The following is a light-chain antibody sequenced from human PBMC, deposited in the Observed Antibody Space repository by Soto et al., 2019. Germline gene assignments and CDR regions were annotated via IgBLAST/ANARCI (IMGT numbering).Light chain of an antibody. Sequence: QSALTQPASVSGSPGQSITISCTGTSSDVGGYNHVSWYQRHPGKAPKLMIYDVSNRPSGVSNRFSGSKSGNTASLTISGLQAEDEADYYCSSYTSSGTLWVFGGGTKLTVL. CDR1: SSDVGGYNH. V-gene: IGLV2-14*01. CDR2: DVS. CDR3: SSYTSSGTLWV. J-gene: IGLJ3*02.